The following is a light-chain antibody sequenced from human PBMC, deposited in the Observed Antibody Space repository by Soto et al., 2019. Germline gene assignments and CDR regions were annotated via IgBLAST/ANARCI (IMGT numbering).Light chain of an antibody. CDR1: SSDVGGYNS. Sequence: QSALTQPASVSGSPGQSITIPCTGTSSDVGGYNSVSWYQQHPGKAPKLIIYEVSNRPSGLSNRFSGSKSGNTASLTISGLQAEDEADYYCSSYTTSITYVFGTGTKLTVL. CDR3: SSYTTSITYV. CDR2: EVS. V-gene: IGLV2-14*01. J-gene: IGLJ1*01.